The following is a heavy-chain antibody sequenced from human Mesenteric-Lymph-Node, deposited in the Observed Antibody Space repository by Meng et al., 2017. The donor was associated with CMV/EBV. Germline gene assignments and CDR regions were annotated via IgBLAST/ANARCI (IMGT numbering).Heavy chain of an antibody. V-gene: IGHV1-18*01. CDR3: ATDGPTTMEPFKY. J-gene: IGHJ4*02. CDR2: TSPYNGHT. CDR1: GYTFSRYA. Sequence: ASVKVSCKASGYTFSRYAISWVRQAPGQGLECMGWTSPYNGHTKYAQKFQGRVTMTTDTSTNTAYMELRSLRSDDTAVYFCATDGPTTMEPFKYWGQGTLVTVSS. D-gene: IGHD1-14*01.